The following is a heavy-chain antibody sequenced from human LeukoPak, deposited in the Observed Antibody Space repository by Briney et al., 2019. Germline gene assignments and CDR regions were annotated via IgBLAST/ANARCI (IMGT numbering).Heavy chain of an antibody. V-gene: IGHV1-3*04. Sequence: ASVKVSCKASGYSFTRYAIYWVRQAPGQRLEWMGWINTGNGNTKYSQKFQGRVTVTRDTPASTAYMELSSLRSEDTAMYFCARGEVITMVRGDIGSNWFDPWGQGTLVTVSS. CDR1: GYSFTRYA. D-gene: IGHD3-10*01. CDR3: ARGEVITMVRGDIGSNWFDP. CDR2: INTGNGNT. J-gene: IGHJ5*02.